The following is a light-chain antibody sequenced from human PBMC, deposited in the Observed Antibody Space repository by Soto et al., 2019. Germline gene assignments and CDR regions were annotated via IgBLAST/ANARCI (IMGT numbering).Light chain of an antibody. CDR1: QSVSSSY. Sequence: EIVLTHSPGTLSLSPGERVTLSCRASQSVSSSYLAWYQQKPGQAPRLLIYGASSRATGIPDRFSGSGSGTDFTLTISRLEPEDFAVYYCQQYGSSPPNTFGQGTRLEIK. CDR2: GAS. CDR3: QQYGSSPPNT. J-gene: IGKJ5*01. V-gene: IGKV3-20*01.